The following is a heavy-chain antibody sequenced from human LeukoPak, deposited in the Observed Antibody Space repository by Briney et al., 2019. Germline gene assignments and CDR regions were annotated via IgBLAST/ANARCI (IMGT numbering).Heavy chain of an antibody. Sequence: SETLSLTCTVSGVSISSGGYYWSWIRQHPGKGLEWIGYIYYSGSTYYNPSLKSRVTISVDTSKNQFSPKLSSVTAADTAVYYCARDEDGYNNDAFDIWGQGTMVTVSS. J-gene: IGHJ3*02. V-gene: IGHV4-31*03. CDR1: GVSISSGGYY. CDR2: IYYSGST. D-gene: IGHD5-24*01. CDR3: ARDEDGYNNDAFDI.